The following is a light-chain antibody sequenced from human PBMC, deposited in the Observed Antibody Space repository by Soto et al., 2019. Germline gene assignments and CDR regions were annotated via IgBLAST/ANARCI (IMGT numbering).Light chain of an antibody. CDR2: EVS. CDR3: SSYAGSNNICV. Sequence: QSALTQPPSASGSPGQSVTISCTGTSSDVGGYNYVSWYQQHPGKAPKLMIYEVSKRPSGVPDRFSGSKSGNTASLTVSGVLAEDETDYYCSSYAGSNNICVFGTGTKLTVL. V-gene: IGLV2-8*01. J-gene: IGLJ1*01. CDR1: SSDVGGYNY.